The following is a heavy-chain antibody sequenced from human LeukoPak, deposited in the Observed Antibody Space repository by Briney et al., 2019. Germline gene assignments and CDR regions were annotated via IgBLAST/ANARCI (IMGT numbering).Heavy chain of an antibody. CDR1: GYTFTSHY. D-gene: IGHD3-22*01. Sequence: ASVKVSCKASGYTFTSHYMHWVRQAPGQGLEWMGIINPSGGSTSYAQKFQGRVAMTRDTSTSTVYMELSSLRSEDTAVYYCARDGLFSYYDSSGYGAFDIWGQGTMVTVSS. CDR3: ARDGLFSYYDSSGYGAFDI. CDR2: INPSGGST. V-gene: IGHV1-46*01. J-gene: IGHJ3*02.